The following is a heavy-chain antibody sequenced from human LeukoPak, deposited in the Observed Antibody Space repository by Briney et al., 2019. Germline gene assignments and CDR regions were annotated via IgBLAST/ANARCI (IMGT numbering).Heavy chain of an antibody. CDR1: GGTFSSYA. V-gene: IGHV1-69*01. CDR3: ARAAYCGGDCYTFDY. CDR2: IIPIFGTA. Sequence: GSSVKVSCKASGGTFSSYAISWVRQAPGQGLEWMGGIIPIFGTANYAQKLQGRVTITADESTSTAYMELSSRRPEDTAVYYCARAAYCGGDCYTFDYWGQGTLVTVSS. D-gene: IGHD2-21*01. J-gene: IGHJ4*02.